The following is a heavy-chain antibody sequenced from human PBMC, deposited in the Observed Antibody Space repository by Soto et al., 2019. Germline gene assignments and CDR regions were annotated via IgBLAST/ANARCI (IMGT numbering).Heavy chain of an antibody. CDR1: GGSISSYY. CDR3: ARNRRGRGYDFWSGYLPFDP. Sequence: VQLQESGPGLVKPSETLSLTCTVSGGSISSYYWSWIRQPPGKGLEWIGYIYYSGSTNYNPSLKSRVTISVDTSKNQFSLKLSSVTAADTAVYYCARNRRGRGYDFWSGYLPFDPWGQGTLVTVSS. D-gene: IGHD3-3*01. V-gene: IGHV4-59*01. CDR2: IYYSGST. J-gene: IGHJ5*02.